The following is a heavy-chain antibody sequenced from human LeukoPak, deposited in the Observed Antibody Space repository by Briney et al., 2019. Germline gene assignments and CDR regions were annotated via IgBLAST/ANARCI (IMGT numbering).Heavy chain of an antibody. CDR1: GFTFSSYE. D-gene: IGHD6-19*01. CDR3: ASLPSPSSSGY. J-gene: IGHJ4*02. V-gene: IGHV3-48*03. Sequence: GGSLRLSCAASGFTFSSYEMNWVRQAPGKGLEWVPYISSSGSTIYYADSVKGRFTISRDNAKNSLYLQMNSLRAEDTAVYYCASLPSPSSSGYWGQGTLVTVSS. CDR2: ISSSGSTI.